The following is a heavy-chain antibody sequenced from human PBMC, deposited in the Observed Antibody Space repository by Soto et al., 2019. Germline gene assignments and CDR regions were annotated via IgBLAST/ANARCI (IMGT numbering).Heavy chain of an antibody. CDR3: ARVVWRVPVATGFMDV. D-gene: IGHD5-12*01. Sequence: SETLSLTCAVYGGSFSGYYWSWIRQPPGKGLEWFGEIIHSGSINYNPSLKSRVTISVDTSKNQFSLKLSSVTAADTAVYYCARVVWRVPVATGFMDVWGKGTTVTVSS. V-gene: IGHV4-34*12. CDR2: IIHSGSI. J-gene: IGHJ6*03. CDR1: GGSFSGYY.